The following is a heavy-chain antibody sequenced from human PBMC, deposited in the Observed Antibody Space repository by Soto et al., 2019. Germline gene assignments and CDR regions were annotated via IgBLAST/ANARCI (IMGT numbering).Heavy chain of an antibody. J-gene: IGHJ6*02. D-gene: IGHD4-17*01. CDR3: PRDSYAPHV. CDR2: INIDGSGT. CDR1: GFTFSNYW. V-gene: IGHV3-74*03. Sequence: PGGSLRLSCAASGFTFSNYWMHWVRQAPGKGLVWVSRINIDGSGTTYADSVKGRFTISRDNAKNTVFLEMKNLRAEDTAVYYCPRDSYAPHVWGQGTTVTVSS.